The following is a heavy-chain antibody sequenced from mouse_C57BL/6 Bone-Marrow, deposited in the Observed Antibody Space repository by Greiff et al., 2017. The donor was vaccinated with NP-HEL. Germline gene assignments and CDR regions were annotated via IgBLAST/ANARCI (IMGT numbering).Heavy chain of an antibody. J-gene: IGHJ3*01. D-gene: IGHD1-1*01. CDR3: ARRSYYGIPAWFAY. CDR1: GYTFTDYN. V-gene: IGHV1-22*01. Sequence: VQLQQSGPELVKPGASVKMSCKASGYTFTDYNMHWVKQSHGKSLEWIGYINPNNGGTSYNQKFKGKATLTVNKSSSTAYRELRSLTSEDSAVYYCARRSYYGIPAWFAYWGQGTLVTVSA. CDR2: INPNNGGT.